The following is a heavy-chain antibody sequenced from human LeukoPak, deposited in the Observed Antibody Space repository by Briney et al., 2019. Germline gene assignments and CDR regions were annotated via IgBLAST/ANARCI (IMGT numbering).Heavy chain of an antibody. J-gene: IGHJ6*03. CDR1: GFTFSSYE. V-gene: IGHV3-48*03. Sequence: PGGSLRLSCVASGFTFSSYEMNWVRQAPGKGLEWISYISSSGSTIYYADSGKGRFTISRDNAKNSLSLYMNSLRAEDMAVYYCARYGRWELPYYYYMDVWGKGTTVTISS. D-gene: IGHD1-26*01. CDR3: ARYGRWELPYYYYMDV. CDR2: ISSSGSTI.